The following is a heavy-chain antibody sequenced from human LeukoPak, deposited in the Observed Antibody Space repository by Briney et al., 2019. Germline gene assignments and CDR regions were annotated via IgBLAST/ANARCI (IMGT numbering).Heavy chain of an antibody. V-gene: IGHV3-21*01. CDR2: ISSSSSYI. D-gene: IGHD2-2*01. Sequence: MPGGSLRLSCAASGFTFSSYSMNWVRRAPGKGLEWVSSISSSSSYIYYADSVKGRFTISRDNAKNSLYLQMNSLRAEDTAVYYCARADIVVVRSFDYWGQGTLVTVSS. J-gene: IGHJ4*02. CDR1: GFTFSSYS. CDR3: ARADIVVVRSFDY.